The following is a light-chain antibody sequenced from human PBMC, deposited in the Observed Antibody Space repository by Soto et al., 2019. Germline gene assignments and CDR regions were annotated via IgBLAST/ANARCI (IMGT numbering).Light chain of an antibody. CDR1: SSDVGGYNY. Sequence: QSALTQPASVSGSPGQSITISCTGTSSDVGGYNYVSWYQQHPGQVPKLTIYEVTNRPSGVSSRFSVSKSGNTASLTISGLQAEDEADYYCSSYTNSDTWVFGGGTKLTVL. J-gene: IGLJ3*02. CDR3: SSYTNSDTWV. CDR2: EVT. V-gene: IGLV2-14*01.